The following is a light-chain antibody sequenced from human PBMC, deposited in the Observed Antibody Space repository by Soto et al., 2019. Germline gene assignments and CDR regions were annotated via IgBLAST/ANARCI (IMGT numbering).Light chain of an antibody. V-gene: IGLV1-40*01. Sequence: QSVLTQQPSVSGAPGQRVTISCTGSGSDIGAGSDVHWYQQLPGTAPKVLIYGNINRPSGVPDRFSGSKSGTSASLAITGLQPEDEADYYCQSYDSSLSASVFGTGTKLTVL. CDR2: GNI. CDR3: QSYDSSLSASV. CDR1: GSDIGAGSD. J-gene: IGLJ1*01.